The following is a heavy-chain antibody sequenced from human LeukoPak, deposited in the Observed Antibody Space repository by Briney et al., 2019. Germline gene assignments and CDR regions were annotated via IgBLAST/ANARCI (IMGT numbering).Heavy chain of an antibody. V-gene: IGHV3-23*01. CDR2: IKGSGAET. CDR3: AKKNSVAGSFSKYYFDY. Sequence: GASLRLSCVASGFTFNRYAMSWVRQAPGKGLEWVSDIKGSGAETRYADSVKGRFTIYRDNSRNTVYLQMNSLRAEDTAVYFCAKKNSVAGSFSKYYFDYWGQGTLVTVSS. J-gene: IGHJ4*02. D-gene: IGHD1-26*01. CDR1: GFTFNRYA.